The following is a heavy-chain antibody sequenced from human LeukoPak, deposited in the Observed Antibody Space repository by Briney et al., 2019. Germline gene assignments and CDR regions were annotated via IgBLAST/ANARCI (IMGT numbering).Heavy chain of an antibody. CDR2: IYYSGST. J-gene: IGHJ4*02. D-gene: IGHD3-10*01. V-gene: IGHV4-59*08. CDR1: GGSVSSYY. Sequence: SETLSLTCTVSGGSVSSYYWSWIRQPPGKRLEGIGYIYYSGSTNYTPSLKSRVTISVETSKNQFSLKLSSVTAADTAVYYCARQAGSGSYEVDYWGQGTLVTVSS. CDR3: ARQAGSGSYEVDY.